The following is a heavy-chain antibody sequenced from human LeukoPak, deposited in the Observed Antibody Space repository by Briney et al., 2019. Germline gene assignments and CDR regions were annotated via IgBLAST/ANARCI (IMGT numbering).Heavy chain of an antibody. CDR3: ARHMDWSFDY. V-gene: IGHV3-7*01. Sequence: GGSLRLSCAASGLTFSDYYMTWIRQAPGKGLEWVANIYPDGSEKYYVDSVKGRFTISRDNAKNSLYLQMNNLRAEDTAVYYCARHMDWSFDYWGQGTLVTVSS. CDR1: GLTFSDYY. J-gene: IGHJ4*02. D-gene: IGHD2-2*03. CDR2: IYPDGSEK.